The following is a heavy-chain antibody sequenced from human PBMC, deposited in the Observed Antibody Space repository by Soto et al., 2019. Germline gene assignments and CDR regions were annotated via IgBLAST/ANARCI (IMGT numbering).Heavy chain of an antibody. V-gene: IGHV3-53*01. D-gene: IGHD3-10*01. CDR2: IYSGGYT. Sequence: EVQLVESGGGLIQPGGSLRLSCAVSGFTVSNNYMSWVRQAPGKGLEGVSVIYSGGYTAYGDSVKGRFTISRDNSKNTLYPQTKTRGPAARALYYGATHPGGGGYWGQGTLVTVSS. CDR3: ATHPGGGGY. J-gene: IGHJ4*02. CDR1: GFTVSNNY.